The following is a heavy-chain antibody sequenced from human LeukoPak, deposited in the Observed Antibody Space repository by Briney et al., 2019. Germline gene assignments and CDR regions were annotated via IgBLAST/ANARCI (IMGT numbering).Heavy chain of an antibody. CDR1: GGSISSYY. J-gene: IGHJ4*02. CDR2: IYYSGST. D-gene: IGHD5-18*01. Sequence: SETLSLTCTVSGGSISSYYWSWIRQPPGKGLEWIGYIYYSGSTNYNPSLKSRVTISVDTSKNQFSLKLSSVTAADTAEYYCARDDTGVFDYWGQGTLVTVSS. V-gene: IGHV4-59*01. CDR3: ARDDTGVFDY.